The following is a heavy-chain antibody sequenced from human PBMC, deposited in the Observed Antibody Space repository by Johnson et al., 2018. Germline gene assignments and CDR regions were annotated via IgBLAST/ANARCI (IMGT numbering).Heavy chain of an antibody. CDR2: IKQDGSEK. CDR3: ADRYYDSSGYFAYFHH. D-gene: IGHD3-22*01. J-gene: IGHJ1*01. Sequence: VQLVESGGGLVQPGGSLRLSCAASGFTFSNYWMSWVRQAPGKGLEWVANIKQDGSEKYYVDSVKGRFTISRDNAKNSLSLQMNTLRAEDTDVYYGADRYYDSSGYFAYFHHWGQGTLVTVSS. CDR1: GFTFSNYW. V-gene: IGHV3-7*01.